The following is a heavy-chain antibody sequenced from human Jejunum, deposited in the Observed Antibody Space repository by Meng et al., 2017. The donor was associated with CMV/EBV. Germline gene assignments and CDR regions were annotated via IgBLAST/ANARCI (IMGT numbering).Heavy chain of an antibody. J-gene: IGHJ5*02. D-gene: IGHD2-2*01. CDR1: SDYT. CDR3: TRHSIVVVPAAGFDP. Sequence: SDYTIHWVRQAPGKGLGWVGRIRSKTYSSATAYAASVKGRFIISRDDSKNTAYLQMNSLKTEDTAVYYCTRHSIVVVPAAGFDPWGQGTLVTVSS. V-gene: IGHV3-73*01. CDR2: IRSKTYSSAT.